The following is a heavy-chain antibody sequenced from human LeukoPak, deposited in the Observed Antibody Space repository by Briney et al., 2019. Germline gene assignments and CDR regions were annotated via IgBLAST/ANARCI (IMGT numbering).Heavy chain of an antibody. J-gene: IGHJ4*02. V-gene: IGHV3-53*01. CDR3: ARDQRYYDSIGYGY. Sequence: GGSLRLSCAASGFTVRSHHKIGVRQAPGKGLEWVSVIYSGGSTYYADSVKGRFTISTDNSKNTLYLQMNSLRAEDTAVYYCARDQRYYDSIGYGYWGQGTLVTVSS. CDR2: IYSGGST. CDR1: GFTVRSHH. D-gene: IGHD3-22*01.